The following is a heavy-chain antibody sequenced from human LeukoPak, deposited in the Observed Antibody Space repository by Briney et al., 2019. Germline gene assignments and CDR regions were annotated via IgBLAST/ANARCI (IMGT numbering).Heavy chain of an antibody. V-gene: IGHV3-21*01. CDR2: ISSSSSYI. Sequence: PGGSLRLSCAASGFTFGSYSMNWVRQAPGKGLEWVSSISSSSSYIYYADSVKGRFTISRDNAKNSLYLQMNSLRAEDTAVYYCARDQDISLNDAFDIWGQGTMVTVSS. CDR1: GFTFGSYS. D-gene: IGHD2-15*01. CDR3: ARDQDISLNDAFDI. J-gene: IGHJ3*02.